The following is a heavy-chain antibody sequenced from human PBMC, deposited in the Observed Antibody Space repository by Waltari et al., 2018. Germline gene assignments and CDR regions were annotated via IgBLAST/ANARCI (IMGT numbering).Heavy chain of an antibody. CDR3: ARELFDAFDI. Sequence: EVQLVESGGGLVQPGGSLRLSCAAAGFTFSSYEMNWVRQAPGKGLEWVSYISSSGSTIYYADSVKGRITISRDNAKNSLYLQMNSLRAEDTAVYYCARELFDAFDIWGQGTMVTVSS. V-gene: IGHV3-48*03. CDR1: GFTFSSYE. CDR2: ISSSGSTI. J-gene: IGHJ3*02.